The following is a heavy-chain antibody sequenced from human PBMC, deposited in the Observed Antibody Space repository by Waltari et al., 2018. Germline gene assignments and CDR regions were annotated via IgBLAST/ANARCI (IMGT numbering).Heavy chain of an antibody. V-gene: IGHV3-66*01. D-gene: IGHD6-6*01. CDR1: GFTVTSTY. CDR3: ARGGQIVRPRPLDL. Sequence: EGQLVESGGGLVKPGGSLRLSCAASGFTVTSTYMNWVRQAPGKGLEWVSKIYSSATTFYADSVKGRFTISRDNSKNILFLQMDDLRVNDTAVYFCARGGQIVRPRPLDLWGPGTLVTVSS. J-gene: IGHJ3*01. CDR2: IYSSATT.